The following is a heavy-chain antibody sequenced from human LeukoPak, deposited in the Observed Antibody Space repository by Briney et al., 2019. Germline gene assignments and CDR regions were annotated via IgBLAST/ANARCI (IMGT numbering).Heavy chain of an antibody. J-gene: IGHJ6*04. Sequence: GGSLRLSCAASGITLSDQYMEWVRQTPGKELEWVGRTRSKVNNHTTEYAASVKGRFTISRDDSNNSLYLQMNSLKTEDTAVYYCARMTFGGMDFWGKGTTVTVSS. V-gene: IGHV3-72*01. CDR2: TRSKVNNHTT. D-gene: IGHD3-16*01. CDR3: ARMTFGGMDF. CDR1: GITLSDQY.